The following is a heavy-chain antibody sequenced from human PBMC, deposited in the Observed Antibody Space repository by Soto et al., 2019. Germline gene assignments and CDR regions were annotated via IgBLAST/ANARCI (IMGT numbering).Heavy chain of an antibody. CDR1: GFTFSSYS. CDR2: ISSSSSYI. Sequence: EVQLVESGGGLVKPGGSLRLSCAASGFTFSSYSMNWVRQAPGKGLEWVSSISSSSSYIYYADSVKGRFTISRDNAKNSLYLQRNSLRAEDTAVYYCARGGYSSSWYPGIRANWYFDLWGRGTLVTVSS. CDR3: ARGGYSSSWYPGIRANWYFDL. D-gene: IGHD6-13*01. J-gene: IGHJ2*01. V-gene: IGHV3-21*01.